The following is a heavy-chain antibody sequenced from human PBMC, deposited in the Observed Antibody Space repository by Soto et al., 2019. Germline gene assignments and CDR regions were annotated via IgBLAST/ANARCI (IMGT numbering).Heavy chain of an antibody. J-gene: IGHJ4*02. CDR3: ARVRKGYYDSSGYYDY. CDR1: GGTFSSYA. Sequence: PVKVSCKASGGTFSSYAISWVRQAPGQGLEWMGGIIPIFGTANYAQKFQGRVTITADESTSTAYMELSSLRSEDTAVYYCARVRKGYYDSSGYYDYWGQGTLVTVSS. CDR2: IIPIFGTA. D-gene: IGHD3-22*01. V-gene: IGHV1-69*13.